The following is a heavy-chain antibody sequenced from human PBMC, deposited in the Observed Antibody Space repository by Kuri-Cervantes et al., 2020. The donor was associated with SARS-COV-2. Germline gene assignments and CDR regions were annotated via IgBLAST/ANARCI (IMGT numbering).Heavy chain of an antibody. V-gene: IGHV4-39*07. CDR1: GGSISGGSYY. D-gene: IGHD6-19*01. J-gene: IGHJ6*02. CDR2: IYSGGNT. Sequence: SETLSLTCTVSGGSISGGSYYWGWIRQPPGKGPEWIGSIYSGGNTYDNPSLKSRVTVSVDTSKNQFSLRLSSVTAADTAVYYCARHFNGWIRNYYYGMDVWGQGTTVTVSS. CDR3: ARHFNGWIRNYYYGMDV.